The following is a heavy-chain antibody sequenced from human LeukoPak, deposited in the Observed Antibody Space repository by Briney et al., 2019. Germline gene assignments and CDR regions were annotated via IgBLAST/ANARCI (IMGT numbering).Heavy chain of an antibody. CDR2: IYHSGRT. Sequence: ETLSLTCAVSGDYISSSSYYWGWIRQSPGTGLEWIGDIYHSGRTYYNPSLKSRVAISIDTSKNQFSLRLRSMTAADTAVFYCARRRYYDSTGYFEWGRGTLVTVSS. J-gene: IGHJ1*01. V-gene: IGHV4-39*01. D-gene: IGHD3-22*01. CDR1: GDYISSSSYY. CDR3: ARRRYYDSTGYFE.